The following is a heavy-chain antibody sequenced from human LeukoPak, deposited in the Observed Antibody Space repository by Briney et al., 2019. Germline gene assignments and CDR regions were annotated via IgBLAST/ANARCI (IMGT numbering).Heavy chain of an antibody. CDR3: ARLTKAVRDGYNLVRRNWFDP. V-gene: IGHV1-8*03. CDR2: MNPNSGNT. CDR1: GYTFTSYD. Sequence: GASVKVSCKASGYTFTSYDINWVRQATGQGLEWMGWMNPNSGNTGYAQKFQGRVTITRNTSISTAYMELSSLRSEDTAVYYCARLTKAVRDGYNLVRRNWFDPWGQGTLVTVSS. J-gene: IGHJ5*02. D-gene: IGHD5-24*01.